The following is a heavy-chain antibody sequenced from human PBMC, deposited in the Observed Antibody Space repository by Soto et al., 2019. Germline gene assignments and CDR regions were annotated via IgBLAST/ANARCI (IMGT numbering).Heavy chain of an antibody. Sequence: GGSLRLSCAASGFTFSSYAMSWVRRAPGKGLEWVSAISGSGGSTYYADSVKGRFTISRDNSKNSLYLQMNSLRAEDTAVYYCAKARVSWAYYYDSSGRYLDVWGQGTTVTVSS. CDR1: GFTFSSYA. J-gene: IGHJ6*02. V-gene: IGHV3-23*01. D-gene: IGHD3-22*01. CDR3: AKARVSWAYYYDSSGRYLDV. CDR2: ISGSGGST.